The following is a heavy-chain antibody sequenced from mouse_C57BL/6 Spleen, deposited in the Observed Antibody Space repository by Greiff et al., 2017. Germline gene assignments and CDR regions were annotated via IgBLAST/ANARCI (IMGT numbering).Heavy chain of an antibody. D-gene: IGHD3-3*01. Sequence: QVQLQQPGAELVRPGSSVKLSCKASGYTFTSYWMHWVKQRPIQGLEWIGNIDPSDSETHYNQKFKDKATLTVDKSSSTAYMQLSSLTSEDSAVYYCASGLGQGAMGYWGQGTSVTVSS. J-gene: IGHJ4*01. CDR1: GYTFTSYW. V-gene: IGHV1-52*01. CDR2: IDPSDSET. CDR3: ASGLGQGAMGY.